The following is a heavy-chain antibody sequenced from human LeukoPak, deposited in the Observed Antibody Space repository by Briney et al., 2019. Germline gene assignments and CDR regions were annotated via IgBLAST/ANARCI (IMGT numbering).Heavy chain of an antibody. V-gene: IGHV3-7*01. D-gene: IGHD1-26*01. CDR3: ARAKIVGATIFDY. CDR2: IKEDGSEK. CDR1: GFTFSSYW. Sequence: GGSLRLSCAASGFTFSSYWMSWVRQAPGKGLEWVANIKEDGSEKFYVDSLKGRFTIFRDNAENSLYLLMNSLRADDTAVYYCARAKIVGATIFDYWGQGTLVTVSS. J-gene: IGHJ4*02.